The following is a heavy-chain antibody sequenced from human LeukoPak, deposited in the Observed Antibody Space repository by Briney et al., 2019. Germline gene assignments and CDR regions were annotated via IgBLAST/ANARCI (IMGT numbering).Heavy chain of an antibody. Sequence: SETLSLTCAVYGGSFSGYYWSWIRQPPGKGLEWIGEINHSGSTNYNPSLKSRVTISVDTSKNQFSLKLSSVTAADTAVYYCARRRSGYRTHFDYWGQGTLVTVSS. CDR2: INHSGST. V-gene: IGHV4-34*01. CDR3: ARRRSGYRTHFDY. J-gene: IGHJ4*02. D-gene: IGHD3-9*01. CDR1: GGSFSGYY.